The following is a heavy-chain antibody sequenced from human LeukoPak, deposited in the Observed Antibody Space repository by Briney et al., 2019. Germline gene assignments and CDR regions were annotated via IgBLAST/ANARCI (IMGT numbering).Heavy chain of an antibody. CDR2: ISGSGAST. CDR3: ASAAGPFDN. D-gene: IGHD6-13*01. V-gene: IGHV3-23*01. CDR1: GFTSSSYA. J-gene: IGHJ4*02. Sequence: GGSLRLSCAASGFTSSSYAMNWVRQAPGKGLEWVSTISGSGASTYYADSVKGRFTISRGNSKNTLYLQMNSLRAEDTAVYYCASAAGPFDNWGQGTLVTVSS.